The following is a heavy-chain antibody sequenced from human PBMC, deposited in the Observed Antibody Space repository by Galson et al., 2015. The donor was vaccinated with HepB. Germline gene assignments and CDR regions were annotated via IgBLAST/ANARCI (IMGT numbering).Heavy chain of an antibody. CDR2: INPNSGAT. J-gene: IGHJ6*02. CDR1: GYTFSDYY. D-gene: IGHD6-13*01. Sequence: SVKVSCKASGYTFSDYYMHWVRQAPGQGLEWMGWINPNSGATNYAQKFQGWVTMTRDTSISTAYMELRRLRSDDTAVYYCARVAQPNYHDMDVWGQGTTVTVSS. CDR3: ARVAQPNYHDMDV. V-gene: IGHV1-2*04.